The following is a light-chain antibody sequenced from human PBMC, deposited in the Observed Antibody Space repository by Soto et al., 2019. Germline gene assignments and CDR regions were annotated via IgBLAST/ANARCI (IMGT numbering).Light chain of an antibody. V-gene: IGKV3-20*01. Sequence: EIVLTQSPGTLSLSPGETATLSCRASQSVSSSYLAWYQQKPGQAPRLLIYGASSRATGIPDRFSGCGSGTDFTLTISRLEPEDFAVYYCQQYGSSPLTFGGGTKVEIK. CDR1: QSVSSSY. CDR3: QQYGSSPLT. CDR2: GAS. J-gene: IGKJ4*01.